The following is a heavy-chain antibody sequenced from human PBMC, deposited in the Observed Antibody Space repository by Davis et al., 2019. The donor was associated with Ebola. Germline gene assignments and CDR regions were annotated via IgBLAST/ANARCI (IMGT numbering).Heavy chain of an antibody. D-gene: IGHD2-21*02. Sequence: GESLKISCAASGFTFSSYAMSWVRQAPGKGLEWVSAISGSGGSTYYADSVKGRFTISRDNSKNTLYLQMNSLRAEDTAVYYCAKRGPVTTIPLLYFDDWGQGALVIVSS. J-gene: IGHJ4*02. CDR2: ISGSGGST. CDR3: AKRGPVTTIPLLYFDD. CDR1: GFTFSSYA. V-gene: IGHV3-23*01.